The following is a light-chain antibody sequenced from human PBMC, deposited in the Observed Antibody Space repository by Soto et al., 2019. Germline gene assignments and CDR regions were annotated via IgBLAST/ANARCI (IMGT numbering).Light chain of an antibody. V-gene: IGLV2-8*01. CDR1: SSDVGGYDY. CDR3: SSYAGSNNFV. Sequence: QSALTQPPSASGSPGQSGTISCPGTSSDVGGYDYVSWYQQHPGKAPKLMIYEVTKRPSGVPDRFSGSKSGNTASLTVSGLQAEDEADYYCSSYAGSNNFVFGTGTKVTV. J-gene: IGLJ1*01. CDR2: EVT.